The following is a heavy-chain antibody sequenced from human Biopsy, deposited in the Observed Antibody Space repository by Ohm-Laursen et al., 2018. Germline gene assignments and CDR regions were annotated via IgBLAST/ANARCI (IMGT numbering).Heavy chain of an antibody. CDR2: ISWDGSRT. Sequence: GSLRLSCTASGFTFDDYTMHWVRQIPGKGLEWVSLISWDGSRTYYADSVRGRFTISRDNAKNCLYLQMNSLRTQDTALYYCARDGGVSCFGLDVWGLGTTATVSS. CDR3: ARDGGVSCFGLDV. J-gene: IGHJ6*02. V-gene: IGHV3-43*01. CDR1: GFTFDDYT. D-gene: IGHD2-15*01.